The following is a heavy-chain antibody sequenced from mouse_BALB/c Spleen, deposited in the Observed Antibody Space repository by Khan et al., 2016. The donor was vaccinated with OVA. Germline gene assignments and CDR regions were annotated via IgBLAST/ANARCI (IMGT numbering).Heavy chain of an antibody. V-gene: IGHV1-7*01. CDR2: INPATDYT. CDR3: VNHGSSSAWFTY. D-gene: IGHD1-1*01. Sequence: VQLQESGSELAKPGASVKMSCKASGYTFTGYWMHWVKQRPGQGLEWIGYINPATDYTEYNQKFKNKATLTADKSSSTAYMQLNSLTSEDSAVYYCVNHGSSSAWFTYWGQGTPVTVSA. J-gene: IGHJ3*01. CDR1: GYTFTGYW.